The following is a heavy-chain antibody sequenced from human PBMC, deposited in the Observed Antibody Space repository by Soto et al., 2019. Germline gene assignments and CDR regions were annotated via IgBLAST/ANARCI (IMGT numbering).Heavy chain of an antibody. D-gene: IGHD3-16*01. J-gene: IGHJ4*02. CDR2: ISSSSGDI. CDR1: GFTFNMYT. V-gene: IGHV3-21*01. CDR3: PSSFVWVVYFGGGVLY. Sequence: GGSLRLSCEASGFTFNMYTMIWVRQAPGKGLEWVSSISSSSGDIYYADSVRGRFAISRDNARNSVSLRMNSLEAEDTAVYYCPSSFVWVVYFGGGVLYWVPGTQDTV.